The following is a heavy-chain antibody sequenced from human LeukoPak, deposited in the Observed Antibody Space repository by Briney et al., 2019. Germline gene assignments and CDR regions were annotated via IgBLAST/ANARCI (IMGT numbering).Heavy chain of an antibody. J-gene: IGHJ4*02. CDR3: TITGGTTVTAFDS. CDR1: GFIFRKYW. V-gene: IGHV3-7*02. D-gene: IGHD4-17*01. CDR2: RNQYGCDK. Sequence: GGSLRLSCAASGFIFRKYWRAWVGPAPGIGLEWVANRNQYGCDKNYVDSVKGRFTISRDNAKRSLYLQMNSLRAEDTAVYYCTITGGTTVTAFDSWGQGTRVSVSS.